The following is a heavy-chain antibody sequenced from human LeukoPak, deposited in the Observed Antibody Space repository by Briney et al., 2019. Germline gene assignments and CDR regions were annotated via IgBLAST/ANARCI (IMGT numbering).Heavy chain of an antibody. Sequence: GGSLRLSCVASGFSFRSYWMSWVRHAPGKGLEWVANIKQDGSEKYYVDSVKGRFTIYRDNAKNSVYLQMNSLRAEDTAVYYCARAGQWPAPQQIDYWGQGTLVTVSS. CDR2: IKQDGSEK. CDR1: GFSFRSYW. V-gene: IGHV3-7*01. J-gene: IGHJ4*02. D-gene: IGHD6-19*01. CDR3: ARAGQWPAPQQIDY.